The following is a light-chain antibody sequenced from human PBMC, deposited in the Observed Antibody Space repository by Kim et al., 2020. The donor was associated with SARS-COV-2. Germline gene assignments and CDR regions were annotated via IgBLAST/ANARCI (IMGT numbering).Light chain of an antibody. CDR1: SGNSANSY. V-gene: IGLV6-57*03. CDR3: QSYDSSNYLV. CDR2: EDS. J-gene: IGLJ2*01. Sequence: KTVTSTGTRSSGNSANSYVQWYQQRPGSAPTIVIYEDSRRPSGVPDRFSGSFDSSANSASLTISGLRTEDEADYYCQSYDSSNYLVFGGGTQLTVL.